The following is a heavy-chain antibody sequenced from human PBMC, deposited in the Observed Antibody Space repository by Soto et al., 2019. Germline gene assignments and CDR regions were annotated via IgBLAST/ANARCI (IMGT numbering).Heavy chain of an antibody. V-gene: IGHV3-64*01. CDR1: GFTFSSYA. Sequence: SLRLSCAASGFTFSSYAMHWVRQAPGKGLEYVSAISSNGGSTYYANSVKGRFTISRDNSKNTLYLQMGSLRAEDMAVYYCAREQYNWNDVFDYWGQGTLVTVSS. CDR3: AREQYNWNDVFDY. J-gene: IGHJ4*02. CDR2: ISSNGGST. D-gene: IGHD1-1*01.